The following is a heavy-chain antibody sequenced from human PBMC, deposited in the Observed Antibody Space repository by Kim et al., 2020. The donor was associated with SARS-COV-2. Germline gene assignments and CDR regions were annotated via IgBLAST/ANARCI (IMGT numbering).Heavy chain of an antibody. CDR2: ISWNCGSI. D-gene: IGHD2-2*01. J-gene: IGHJ4*02. Sequence: GGSLRLSCAASGFTFDDYAMHWVRQAPGKGLEWVSGISWNCGSIGYADSVKGRFTISRDNAKNSLYLQMNSLRVEDTALYYCAKAISSWPDYFDYWGQGTLVTVSS. CDR3: AKAISSWPDYFDY. V-gene: IGHV3-9*01. CDR1: GFTFDDYA.